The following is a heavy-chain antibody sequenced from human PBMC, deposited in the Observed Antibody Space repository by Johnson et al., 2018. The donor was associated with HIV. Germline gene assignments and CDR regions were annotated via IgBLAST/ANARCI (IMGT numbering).Heavy chain of an antibody. CDR2: ISYDGSNK. Sequence: QVQLVESGGGVVQSGRSLRLSCAASGFTFSSYAMHWVRQAPGKGLEWVAVISYDGSNKYYADSVKGRFTISRDNSKNTLYLQMNSLRAEDTAVYYCARDGGYSYGDAFDIWGQGTMVTVSS. D-gene: IGHD5-18*01. CDR3: ARDGGYSYGDAFDI. CDR1: GFTFSSYA. V-gene: IGHV3-30-3*01. J-gene: IGHJ3*02.